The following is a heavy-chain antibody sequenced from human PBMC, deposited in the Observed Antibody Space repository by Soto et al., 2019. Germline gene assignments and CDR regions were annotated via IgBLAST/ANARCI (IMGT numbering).Heavy chain of an antibody. CDR2: ISGSGGST. Sequence: EVQLLESGGGLVQPGGSLRISCAASGFTFSTYSMTWVRQAPGKGLEWVSTISGSGGSTYYIDSVKGRFTISRDNSKNTLYLQMNRLRAEDTAISCCAKDWTSIWGQGTMVAVSS. J-gene: IGHJ3*02. D-gene: IGHD3-3*01. CDR1: GFTFSTYS. CDR3: AKDWTSI. V-gene: IGHV3-23*01.